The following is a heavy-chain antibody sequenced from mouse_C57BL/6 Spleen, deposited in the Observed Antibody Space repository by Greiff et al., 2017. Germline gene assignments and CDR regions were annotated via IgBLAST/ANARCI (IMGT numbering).Heavy chain of an antibody. Sequence: VQLQESGAELVRPGASVKLSCKASGYTFTDYYINWVKQRPGQGLEWIARIYPGSGNTYYNEKFKGKATLTAEKSSSTAYMQLSSLTSEDSAVYFCAREGDYYGSRYFDYWGQGTTLTVSS. CDR2: IYPGSGNT. V-gene: IGHV1-76*01. CDR1: GYTFTDYY. CDR3: AREGDYYGSRYFDY. D-gene: IGHD1-1*01. J-gene: IGHJ2*01.